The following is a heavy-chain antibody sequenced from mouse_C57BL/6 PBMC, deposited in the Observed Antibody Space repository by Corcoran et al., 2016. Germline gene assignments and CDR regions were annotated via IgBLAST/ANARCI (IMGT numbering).Heavy chain of an antibody. J-gene: IGHJ1*03. Sequence: QIQLVQSGPELKKPGETVKISCKASGYTFTTYGMSWVKQAPGKGLKRMGWINTYSGVPTYADDFKGRFAFSLETSASTAYLQINNLKNEDTATYFCARRRITTVVYWYFDVWGTGTTVTVSS. CDR3: ARRRITTVVYWYFDV. CDR1: GYTFTTYG. D-gene: IGHD1-1*01. CDR2: INTYSGVP. V-gene: IGHV9-3*01.